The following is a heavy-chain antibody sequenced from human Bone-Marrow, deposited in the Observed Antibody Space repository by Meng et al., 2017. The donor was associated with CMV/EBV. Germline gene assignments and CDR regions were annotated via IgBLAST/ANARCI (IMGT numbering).Heavy chain of an antibody. Sequence: SETLSLTCTVSGYSISSGYYWGWIRQPPGKGLEWIGSIYHSGSTYYNPSLKSRVTISVDTSKNQFSLKLSSVTAADTAVYYCARVHYYKIVVVIYNWFDPWGQGTLVTVSS. CDR1: GYSISSGYY. J-gene: IGHJ5*02. CDR3: ARVHYYKIVVVIYNWFDP. V-gene: IGHV4-38-2*02. D-gene: IGHD3-22*01. CDR2: IYHSGST.